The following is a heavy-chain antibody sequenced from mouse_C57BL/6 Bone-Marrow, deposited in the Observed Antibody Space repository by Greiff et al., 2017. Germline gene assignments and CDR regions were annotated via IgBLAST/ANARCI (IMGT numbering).Heavy chain of an antibody. Sequence: VKLQQPGAELVKPGASVKMSCKASGYTFTSYWITWVKQRPGQGLEWIGDIYPTSGRTNYNEKFKSKAILTVDTSSNTASMQLSSLTSEDSAVFYCARSGPLGRSFDYWGQGTTLTVSS. D-gene: IGHD4-1*01. CDR2: IYPTSGRT. CDR1: GYTFTSYW. CDR3: ARSGPLGRSFDY. V-gene: IGHV1-55*01. J-gene: IGHJ2*01.